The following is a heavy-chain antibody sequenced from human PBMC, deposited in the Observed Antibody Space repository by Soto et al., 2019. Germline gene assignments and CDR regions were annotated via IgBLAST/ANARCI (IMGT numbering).Heavy chain of an antibody. J-gene: IGHJ6*02. V-gene: IGHV1-69*06. Sequence: QVQLVQSGAEGKKPGSSVKVSCKASGGTFSSYAISWVRQAPGQGLEWMGGISPILGTANYAQKFQGSVTIAADKSTSTAYLGLSSLRSEGTAVYYCERAYVDTAMVNYYAYGMDVWGQGTTVTVSS. CDR3: ERAYVDTAMVNYYAYGMDV. CDR1: GGTFSSYA. CDR2: ISPILGTA. D-gene: IGHD5-18*01.